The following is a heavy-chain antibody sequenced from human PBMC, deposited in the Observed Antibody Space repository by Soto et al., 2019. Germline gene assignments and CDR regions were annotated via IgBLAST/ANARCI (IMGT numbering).Heavy chain of an antibody. J-gene: IGHJ4*02. V-gene: IGHV1-18*01. D-gene: IGHD3-22*01. Sequence: ASVKVSCKASGYTFTSYGISWVRQAPGQGLEWMGWISAYNGNTNYAQKLQGRVTMTTDTSTSTAYMELRSLRSDDTAVYYCARDASSGYYWGYYFDYWGQGTLVTVSS. CDR1: GYTFTSYG. CDR3: ARDASSGYYWGYYFDY. CDR2: ISAYNGNT.